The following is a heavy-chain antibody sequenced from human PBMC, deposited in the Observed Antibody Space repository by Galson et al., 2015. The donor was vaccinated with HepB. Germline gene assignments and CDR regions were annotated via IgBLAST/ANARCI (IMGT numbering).Heavy chain of an antibody. D-gene: IGHD4-17*01. CDR1: GFSFSGSW. Sequence: SLRLSCAASGFSFSGSWMSWVRQAPGKGLEWVANIKQDASEKYYVDSVKGRFAIPRDKAKTSLYLQMNSLGAEDTAVYYCARGPRYGAFDIWGQGTMVTVSS. J-gene: IGHJ3*02. V-gene: IGHV3-7*03. CDR2: IKQDASEK. CDR3: ARGPRYGAFDI.